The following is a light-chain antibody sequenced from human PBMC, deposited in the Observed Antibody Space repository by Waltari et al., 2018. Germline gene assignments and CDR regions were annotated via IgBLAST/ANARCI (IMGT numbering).Light chain of an antibody. CDR3: QTGGHGTWV. CDR2: VNSDGSH. CDR1: SGHSSNI. Sequence: QLVLTQSPSASASLGASVKLTCTLSSGHSSNIIAWHQQQPEKGPRYLMKVNSDGSHSKGDEIPDRFSGSSSGAERYLTISSLQSEDGADYYCQTGGHGTWVFDGGTKLTIL. V-gene: IGLV4-69*01. J-gene: IGLJ3*02.